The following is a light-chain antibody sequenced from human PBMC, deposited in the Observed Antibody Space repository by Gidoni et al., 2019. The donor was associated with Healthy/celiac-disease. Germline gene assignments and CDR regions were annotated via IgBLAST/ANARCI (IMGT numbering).Light chain of an antibody. CDR2: GAS. J-gene: IGKJ2*01. CDR3: QQYGSSPPEYT. V-gene: IGKV3-20*01. Sequence: EIVLTQSPGTLSLSPGERATLSCRASQSVSSSYLAWYQQKHGQAPRLLIYGASSRATGIPDRFSGSGSGTDFTLTSSRLEPEDFAVYYCQQYGSSPPEYTFGQGTKLEIK. CDR1: QSVSSSY.